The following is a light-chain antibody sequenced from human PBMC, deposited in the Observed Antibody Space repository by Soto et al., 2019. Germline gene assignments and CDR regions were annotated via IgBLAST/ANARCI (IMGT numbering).Light chain of an antibody. Sequence: DIQMTQSPSTLSASVGDRVAITCRASKSINTLVAWYQQKPGKAPKLLIYKASSLESGVPSRFSGSGSGTEFTLTRSSLQPDHFANYYCQQYYSYPWTCGQGTKVEIK. J-gene: IGKJ1*01. CDR3: QQYYSYPWT. CDR1: KSINTL. CDR2: KAS. V-gene: IGKV1-5*03.